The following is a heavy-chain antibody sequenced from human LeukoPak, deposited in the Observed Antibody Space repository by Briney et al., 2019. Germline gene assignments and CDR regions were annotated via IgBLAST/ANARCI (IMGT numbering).Heavy chain of an antibody. CDR1: GGSISSSSYY. D-gene: IGHD1-26*01. CDR2: IYYSGST. CDR3: ARHYRQWELLIGAFDI. J-gene: IGHJ3*02. V-gene: IGHV4-39*01. Sequence: PSETLSLTCTVSGGSISSSSYYWGWIRQPPGKGLEWIGSIYYSGSTYYNPSLKSRVTISVDTSKNQFSLKLSSVTAADTAVYYCARHYRQWELLIGAFDIWGQGTMVTVSS.